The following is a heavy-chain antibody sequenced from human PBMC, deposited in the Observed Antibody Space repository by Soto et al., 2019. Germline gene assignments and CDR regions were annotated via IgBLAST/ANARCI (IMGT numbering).Heavy chain of an antibody. D-gene: IGHD5-18*01. CDR1: GFTFSSYA. CDR2: ISYDGSNK. J-gene: IGHJ4*02. V-gene: IGHV3-30-3*01. CDR3: ATVDTAMVPDY. Sequence: QVQLVESGGGVVQPGRSLRLSCAASGFTFSSYAMHWVRQAPGKGLEWVAVISYDGSNKYYTDSVKGRFTISRDNSKNTLYLQMNSPRAEDTAVYYCATVDTAMVPDYWGQGTLVTVSS.